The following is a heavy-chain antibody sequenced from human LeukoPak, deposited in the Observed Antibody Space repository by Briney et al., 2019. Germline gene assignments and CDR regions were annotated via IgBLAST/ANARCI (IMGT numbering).Heavy chain of an antibody. CDR3: ARQQVVWGVAYGMDV. Sequence: GESLKISCKGSGYSFTSYWIGWVRQMPGKGLEWMGIIYPGDSDTRYSPSFQGQVTISADKSISTAYLQWSSLKASDTAMYYCARQQVVWGVAYGMDVWGQGTTVTVSS. D-gene: IGHD3-16*01. CDR2: IYPGDSDT. CDR1: GYSFTSYW. J-gene: IGHJ6*02. V-gene: IGHV5-51*01.